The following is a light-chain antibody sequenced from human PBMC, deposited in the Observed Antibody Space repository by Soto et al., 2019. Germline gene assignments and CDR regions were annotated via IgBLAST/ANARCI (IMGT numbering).Light chain of an antibody. V-gene: IGKV1-5*03. CDR1: QSIINW. J-gene: IGKJ1*01. CDR2: KAS. Sequence: DIQMTQSPSTLSASVGDRVTITCRASQSIINWLGWYQQKPGKAPKLLIYKASSLESGVPSRFSGSGSGTDFTLTINRPQPDDFATYYCQQYNSLPWTFGQGTKVDIK. CDR3: QQYNSLPWT.